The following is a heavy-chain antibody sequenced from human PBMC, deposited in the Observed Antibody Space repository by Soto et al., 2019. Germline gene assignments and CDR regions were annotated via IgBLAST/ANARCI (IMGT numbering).Heavy chain of an antibody. J-gene: IGHJ3*02. CDR3: ATVQGGGYDLGYLDAFDI. V-gene: IGHV1-24*01. Sequence: QVQLVQSGAEVKKPGASVKVSCKVSGYTLTELSMHWVRQAPGKGLEWMGGFDPEDGETIYAQKFQGRVTMTEDTSTDTAYMELSSLRSEDTAVYYCATVQGGGYDLGYLDAFDIWGQGTMVTVSS. D-gene: IGHD5-12*01. CDR1: GYTLTELS. CDR2: FDPEDGET.